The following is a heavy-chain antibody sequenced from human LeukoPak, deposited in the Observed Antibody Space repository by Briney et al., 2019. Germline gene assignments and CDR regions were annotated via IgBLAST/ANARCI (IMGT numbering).Heavy chain of an antibody. CDR3: ARGIHGAVGTDYGYFYYNMDV. Sequence: SETLSLTCTVSGGSINSYYWNWIRQPPGKGLEYIGYMYYSGSTNYSPSLKSRVTISVDTSKNQFSLKLSSVTAADTAVYYCARGIHGAVGTDYGYFYYNMDVWGKGTTVTVSS. CDR1: GGSINSYY. CDR2: MYYSGST. D-gene: IGHD4/OR15-4a*01. J-gene: IGHJ6*03. V-gene: IGHV4-59*12.